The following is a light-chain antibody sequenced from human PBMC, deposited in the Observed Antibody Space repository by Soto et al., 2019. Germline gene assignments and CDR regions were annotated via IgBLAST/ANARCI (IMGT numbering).Light chain of an antibody. CDR3: SSYTSSSTLL. Sequence: QSALTQPASVSGSPGQSITISCTGTSSDVGGYNYVSWYQQHPGKAPKLMIYEVSNRPSGVSNRFSGSKSGNTASLTISGLQAEDESDYYCSSYTSSSTLLFGPGTQLTVL. CDR1: SSDVGGYNY. CDR2: EVS. J-gene: IGLJ1*01. V-gene: IGLV2-14*01.